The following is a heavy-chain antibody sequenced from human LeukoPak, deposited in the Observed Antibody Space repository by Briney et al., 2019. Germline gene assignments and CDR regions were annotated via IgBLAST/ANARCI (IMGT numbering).Heavy chain of an antibody. CDR1: GGSISSGGYS. V-gene: IGHV4-30-2*01. Sequence: PSETLSLTCAVSGGSISSGGYSWSWIRQPPGKGLEWIGYIYHSGSTYYNPSLKSRFTISVDRSKNQFSLKLSSVTAADTAVYYCARDQVVVVTAMRPYWYFDLWGRGTLVTVSS. CDR2: IYHSGST. J-gene: IGHJ2*01. CDR3: ARDQVVVVTAMRPYWYFDL. D-gene: IGHD2-21*02.